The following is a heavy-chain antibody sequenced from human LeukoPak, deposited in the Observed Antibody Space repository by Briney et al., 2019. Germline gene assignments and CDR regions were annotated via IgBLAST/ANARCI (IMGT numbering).Heavy chain of an antibody. D-gene: IGHD2/OR15-2a*01. CDR1: GFTFSSYS. CDR3: AKGGPLLSPFDY. V-gene: IGHV3-21*04. CDR2: ISSSNSYI. Sequence: GGSLRLSCAASGFTFSSYSMNWVRQAPGKGLEWVSSISSSNSYIYYADSVKGRFTISRDNAKNSLYLQMNSLRAEDTALYYCAKGGPLLSPFDYWGQGTLVTVSS. J-gene: IGHJ4*02.